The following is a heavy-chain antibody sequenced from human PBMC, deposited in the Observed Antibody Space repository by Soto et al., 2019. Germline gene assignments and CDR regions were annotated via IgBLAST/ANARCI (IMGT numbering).Heavy chain of an antibody. J-gene: IGHJ4*02. V-gene: IGHV4-34*01. CDR2: INHSGST. CDR1: GGSFSGYY. CDR3: ARGYQDIVVVVAATLATRFFDY. Sequence: SETLSLTCAVYGGSFSGYYWSWIRQPPGKGLEWIGEINHSGSTNYNPSLKSRVTISVDTSKNQFSLKLSSVTAADTAVYYCARGYQDIVVVVAATLATRFFDYWAREPWSPSPQ. D-gene: IGHD2-15*01.